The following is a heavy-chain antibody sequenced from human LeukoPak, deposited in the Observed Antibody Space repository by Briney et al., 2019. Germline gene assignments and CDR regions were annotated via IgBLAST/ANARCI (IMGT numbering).Heavy chain of an antibody. V-gene: IGHV4-4*02. CDR3: ATYLYGGDYGSYYSDY. CDR2: IYHGGTT. CDR1: GCSITSSHW. Sequence: PSGTLSLTCAVSGCSITSSHWWSWARQPPGKGLEWIGEIYHGGTTNYNPSLRSRVTMSVDKSKNQFYLKVSSVTAADTAVYYCATYLYGGDYGSYYSDYWGQGTLVTVSP. J-gene: IGHJ4*02. D-gene: IGHD4-23*01.